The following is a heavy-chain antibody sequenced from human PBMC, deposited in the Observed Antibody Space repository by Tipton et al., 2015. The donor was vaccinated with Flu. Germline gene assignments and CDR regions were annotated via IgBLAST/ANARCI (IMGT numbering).Heavy chain of an antibody. D-gene: IGHD3-3*01. CDR3: ARGFANYYYYMDV. V-gene: IGHV4-59*01. J-gene: IGHJ6*03. CDR2: IYDSGNT. CDR1: GGSISSYY. Sequence: TLSLTCTVSGGSISSYYWNWIRQPPGKGLEWIGYIYDSGNTNYNPSLRSRVTISVDTSKNQFSLMLSSVTAADTAVYYCARGFANYYYYMDVWGNGTTVTVSS.